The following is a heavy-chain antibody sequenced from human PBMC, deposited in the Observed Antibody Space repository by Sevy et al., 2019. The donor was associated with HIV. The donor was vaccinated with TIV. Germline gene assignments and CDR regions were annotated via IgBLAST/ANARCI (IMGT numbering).Heavy chain of an antibody. V-gene: IGHV5-10-1*01. Sequence: GESLKISCKGSGYSFTSYWISWVRQMPGKGLEWMGRIDPSDSYTNYSPSFQGHVTISADKSISTAYLQWSSLKASDTAMYYCPSRQGGAWDYFDYWGQGTLVTVSS. CDR1: GYSFTSYW. CDR3: PSRQGGAWDYFDY. D-gene: IGHD3-16*01. CDR2: IDPSDSYT. J-gene: IGHJ4*02.